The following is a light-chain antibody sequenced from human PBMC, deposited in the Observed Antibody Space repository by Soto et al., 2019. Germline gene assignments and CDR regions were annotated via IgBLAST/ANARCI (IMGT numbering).Light chain of an antibody. V-gene: IGLV2-14*01. J-gene: IGLJ2*01. CDR2: EVS. CDR1: SSDVGGYNY. CDR3: SSYTSGSTLVV. Sequence: QSALTQPASVSGPPGQSITISCTGTSSDVGGYNYVSWYQQHPGKAPKLMIYEVSNRPSEVSNRFSGSKSGNTASLTISGLQAEDEGNYYCSSYTSGSTLVVFGGGTQLT.